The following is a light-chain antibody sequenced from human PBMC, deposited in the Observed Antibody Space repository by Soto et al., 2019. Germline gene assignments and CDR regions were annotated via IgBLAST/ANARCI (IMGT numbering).Light chain of an antibody. J-gene: IGKJ1*01. Sequence: DIQMTQSPSSLSASIGDRVTITCQASQDISNYLNWYQQKPGKAPKLLIYDTSNLETGVPSRFSGGGSGTSYVITISGLQPEDIATYYCQQYANLPWTFGRGTKWKSN. CDR1: QDISNY. CDR3: QQYANLPWT. V-gene: IGKV1-33*01. CDR2: DTS.